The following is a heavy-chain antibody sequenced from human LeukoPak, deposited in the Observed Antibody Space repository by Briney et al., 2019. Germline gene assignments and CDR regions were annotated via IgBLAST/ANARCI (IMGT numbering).Heavy chain of an antibody. V-gene: IGHV4-39*01. CDR2: MPYDEKVSDNEIP. CDR1: GDSIRDSGWS. Sequence: SETLSLTCTVSGDSIRDSGWSWGWIRQPPGKGLEWIGTMPYDEKVSDNEIPSYNPSLKSRVTMSVDTSKNQFSLKLNSVTAADTAVYYCARLSKGRYFDYIFDYWGQGTLLTVSS. CDR3: ARLSKGRYFDYIFDY. J-gene: IGHJ4*02. D-gene: IGHD3-9*01.